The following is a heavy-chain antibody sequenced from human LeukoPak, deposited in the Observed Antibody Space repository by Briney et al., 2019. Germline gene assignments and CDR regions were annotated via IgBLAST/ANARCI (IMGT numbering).Heavy chain of an antibody. CDR3: ARGLSTNWFDP. Sequence: GGSLRLSCAASGFTFSSYAMTWVRQAPGKGLEGVSSIGGSDSRTYYADSVKGRFTISRDNAKNALNLQMNSLRAEDTAVYYCARGLSTNWFDPWGQGTLVTVSS. CDR1: GFTFSSYA. V-gene: IGHV3-23*01. J-gene: IGHJ5*02. CDR2: IGGSDSRT.